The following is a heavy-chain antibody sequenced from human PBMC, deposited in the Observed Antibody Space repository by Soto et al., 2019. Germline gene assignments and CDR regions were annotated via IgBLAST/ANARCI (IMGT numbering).Heavy chain of an antibody. CDR1: GFTISHYW. CDR2: INSDGSRK. V-gene: IGHV3-74*01. J-gene: IGHJ4*02. CDR3: ARDFWGVGDY. D-gene: IGHD3-10*01. Sequence: EVQLEESGGGLVQPGGSLRLSCAASGFTISHYWMHWVRQAPGKGLVWVSRINSDGSRKNYADSVKGRFTISRDTAKNTLYLQMNSLRAEDTAVYYCARDFWGVGDYWGQGTLVTVSS.